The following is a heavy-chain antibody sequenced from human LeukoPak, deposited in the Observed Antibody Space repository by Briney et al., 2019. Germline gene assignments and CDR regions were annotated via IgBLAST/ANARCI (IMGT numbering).Heavy chain of an antibody. CDR1: GGSFSGYY. J-gene: IGHJ6*02. CDR3: ARRHYYDSSGYYYVSYYGMDV. Sequence: SETLSLTCAVYGGSFSGYYWSWIRQPPGKGLEWIGEINHSGSTNYNPSLKSRVTISVDTSKNQFSLKLSSVTAADTAVYYCARRHYYDSSGYYYVSYYGMDVWGQGTTVTVSS. V-gene: IGHV4-34*01. D-gene: IGHD3-22*01. CDR2: INHSGST.